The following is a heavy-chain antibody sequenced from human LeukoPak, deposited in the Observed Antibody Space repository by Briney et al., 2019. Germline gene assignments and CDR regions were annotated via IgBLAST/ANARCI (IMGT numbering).Heavy chain of an antibody. CDR3: ARVAWSLFYYMDV. J-gene: IGHJ6*03. CDR1: GGSISSYY. CDR2: IYYSGST. Sequence: PSETLSLTCTVSGGSISSYYWSWIRQPPGKGLEWIGYIYYSGSTNYNPSLKSRVTISVDTSKNQFSLKLSSVTAADTAVYYCARVAWSLFYYMDVWGKGTTVTVSS. V-gene: IGHV4-59*01. D-gene: IGHD3-3*01.